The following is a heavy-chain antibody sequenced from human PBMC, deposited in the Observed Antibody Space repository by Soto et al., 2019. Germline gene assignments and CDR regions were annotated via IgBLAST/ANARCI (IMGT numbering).Heavy chain of an antibody. CDR3: ARLWFGESTGAFDI. D-gene: IGHD3-10*01. CDR2: INPRSGGT. V-gene: IGHV1-46*01. CDR1: GYTFTSHH. J-gene: IGHJ3*02. Sequence: ASVKVSCKASGYTFTSHHMHWVRQVPGEGLDWMGMINPRSGGTNSPQKFQGRVTMTRDTSTSTVYMELSSLRSDDMAVYYCARLWFGESTGAFDIWGQGTMVT.